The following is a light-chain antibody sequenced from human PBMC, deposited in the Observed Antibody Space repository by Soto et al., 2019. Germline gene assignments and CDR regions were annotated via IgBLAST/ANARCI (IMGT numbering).Light chain of an antibody. V-gene: IGKV1-5*02. CDR1: QTIRSL. CDR3: QHYQTHAT. CDR2: DAS. J-gene: IGKJ5*01. Sequence: IQMTQSPSTLSASVGDRVTIICRASQTIRSLLAWYQQKPGKAPKALIYDASRLGSGVPSRFSGGGSGTEFTLTISSLQPDDFATYYCQHYQTHATFGQGTRLEIK.